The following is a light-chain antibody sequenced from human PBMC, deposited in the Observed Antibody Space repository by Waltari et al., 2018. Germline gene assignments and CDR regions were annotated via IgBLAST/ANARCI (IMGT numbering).Light chain of an antibody. CDR2: ESS. V-gene: IGKV3-11*01. CDR1: QSVYNY. J-gene: IGKJ3*01. Sequence: EIVLTQSPATLSLSPGERATLSCRASQSVYNYLAWYQQKPGQAPRLLIYESSNRATGIPARFSGSGSGTDFTLTISSLEPEDVAVYYCQQRSHWPRTFGPGTKVDIK. CDR3: QQRSHWPRT.